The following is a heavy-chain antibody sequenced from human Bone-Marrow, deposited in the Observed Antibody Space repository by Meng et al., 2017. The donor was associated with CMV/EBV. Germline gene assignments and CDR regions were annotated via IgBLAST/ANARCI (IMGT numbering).Heavy chain of an antibody. D-gene: IGHD2-2*01. CDR2: INWNGGST. V-gene: IGHV3-20*04. CDR3: ARGLVVPAAINYFDY. J-gene: IGHJ4*02. CDR1: GFTFDDYG. Sequence: GGSLKISCAASGFTFDDYGMSWVRQAPGKGLEWVSGINWNGGSTGYADSVKGRFTISRDNAKNSLYLQMNSLRAEDTALYYCARGLVVPAAINYFDYWGQGTLVTVSS.